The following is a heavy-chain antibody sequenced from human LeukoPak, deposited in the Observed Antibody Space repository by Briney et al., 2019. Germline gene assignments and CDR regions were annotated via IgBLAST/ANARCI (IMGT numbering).Heavy chain of an antibody. J-gene: IGHJ6*02. V-gene: IGHV3-33*01. Sequence: GRSLRLACAASGFTFSSYGMHWVRQAPGKGLEWVAVIWYDGSNKYYADSVKGRFTISRDNSKNTLYLQMNSLRAEDTAVYYCAREIDRSSTICYYYYGMDVWGQGTTATVSS. CDR3: AREIDRSSTICYYYYGMDV. D-gene: IGHD2-2*01. CDR1: GFTFSSYG. CDR2: IWYDGSNK.